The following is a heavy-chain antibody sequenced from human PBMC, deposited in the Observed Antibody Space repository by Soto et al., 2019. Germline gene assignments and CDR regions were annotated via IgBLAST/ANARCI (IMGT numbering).Heavy chain of an antibody. D-gene: IGHD2-15*01. CDR2: IGTAGDT. V-gene: IGHV3-13*01. CDR3: ARGQEVGAHFFDS. J-gene: IGHJ4*02. CDR1: GFTFSGFD. Sequence: XGSLILSCEASGFTFSGFDMHGVRQPTGKGLEWVSTIGTAGDTYYAVSVKGRFTISRDNAKNSLSLQMNSLRAGDTAVYFCARGQEVGAHFFDSWGQGTQVTVSS.